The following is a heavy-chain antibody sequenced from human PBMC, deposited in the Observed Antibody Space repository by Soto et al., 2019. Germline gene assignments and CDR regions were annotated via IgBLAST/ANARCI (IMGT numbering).Heavy chain of an antibody. CDR3: AREWYDYGDYGGAFDI. J-gene: IGHJ3*02. D-gene: IGHD4-17*01. CDR2: ISSSSSYI. V-gene: IGHV3-21*01. Sequence: PGGSLRLSCAASGFTFSNYEMHWVRQAPGKGLECVSSISSSSSYIYYADSVKGRFTISRDNAKNSLYLQMNSLRAEDTAVYYCAREWYDYGDYGGAFDIWGQGTMVTVSS. CDR1: GFTFSNYE.